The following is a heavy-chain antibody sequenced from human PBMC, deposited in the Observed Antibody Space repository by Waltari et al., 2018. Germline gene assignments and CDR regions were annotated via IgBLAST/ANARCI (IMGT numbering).Heavy chain of an antibody. V-gene: IGHV3-74*01. Sequence: EVQLVESGGGLVQPGGSLRLSCAASGFTFSSYWMHWVRQAPGKGRVWVSRIESDGVCTCYADSVKGLFTISRDHPKNTLYLQMNSLRAEDTAVYYCASRIAARPAWFDPWGQGTLVTVSS. CDR1: GFTFSSYW. CDR3: ASRIAARPAWFDP. J-gene: IGHJ5*02. CDR2: IESDGVCT. D-gene: IGHD6-6*01.